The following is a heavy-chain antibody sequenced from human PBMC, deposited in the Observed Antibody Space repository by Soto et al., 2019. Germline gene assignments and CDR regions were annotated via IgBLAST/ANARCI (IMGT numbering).Heavy chain of an antibody. CDR2: ISSNGGST. V-gene: IGHV3-64*01. CDR3: ARDDHCSGGSCVANYGDAFDI. CDR1: GFTFSSYA. Sequence: GGSLRLSCAASGFTFSSYAMHWVRQAPGKGLEYVSAISSNGGSTYYANSVKGRFTISRDNSKNTLYLQMGSLRAEDMAVYYCARDDHCSGGSCVANYGDAFDIWGQGTMVTVSS. J-gene: IGHJ3*02. D-gene: IGHD2-15*01.